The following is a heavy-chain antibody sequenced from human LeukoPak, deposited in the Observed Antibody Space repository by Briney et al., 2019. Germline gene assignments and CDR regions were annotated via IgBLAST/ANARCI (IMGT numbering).Heavy chain of an antibody. CDR2: IYYRGNT. V-gene: IGHV4-39*01. J-gene: IGHJ4*02. D-gene: IGHD6-13*01. CDR1: GGSITDTSYF. Sequence: SETLSLTCTVSGGSITDTSYFWGWIRQPPGKGLEWIGCIYYRGNTYYSPSLKSRVTLFVDTSKNQFSLKLSSVTAADTAIYYCAGRKVAAEIDYWGQGTLVTVSS. CDR3: AGRKVAAEIDY.